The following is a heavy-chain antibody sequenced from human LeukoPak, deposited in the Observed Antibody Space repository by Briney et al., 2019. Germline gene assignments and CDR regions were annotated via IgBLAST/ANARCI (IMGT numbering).Heavy chain of an antibody. D-gene: IGHD3-10*01. J-gene: IGHJ4*02. Sequence: SETLSLTCTXSXXSIXXXXXXXXXXXXGXXXXWXGRIYIGGXTNYNPSLKSRVPMSLDTSKNQFSLKLSSVTAADTAVYYCARVTTGSYYSDFWGQGTLVTVSS. CDR1: XXSIXXXX. CDR3: ARVTTGSYYSDF. CDR2: IYIGGXT. V-gene: IGHV4-4*07.